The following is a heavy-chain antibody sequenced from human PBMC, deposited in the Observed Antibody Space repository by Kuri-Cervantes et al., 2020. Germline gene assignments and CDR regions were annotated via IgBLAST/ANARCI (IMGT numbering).Heavy chain of an antibody. Sequence: GSLRLSCVVSGYSITSGYYWGWIRQPPGKGLEWIGSIYHSGSTYYNPSLKSRVTISVDTSKNQFSLKLSSVTAADTAVYYCAHSGIFEAFDIWGQGTMVTVSS. CDR2: IYHSGST. D-gene: IGHD3-3*01. J-gene: IGHJ3*02. CDR1: GYSITSGYY. V-gene: IGHV4-38-2*01. CDR3: AHSGIFEAFDI.